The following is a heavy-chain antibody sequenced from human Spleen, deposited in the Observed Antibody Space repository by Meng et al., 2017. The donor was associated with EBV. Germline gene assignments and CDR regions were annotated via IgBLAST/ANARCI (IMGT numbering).Heavy chain of an antibody. V-gene: IGHV3-11*01. CDR2: ISRSGSTI. J-gene: IGHJ4*02. CDR1: GFTLSDYD. Sequence: VQRVESWGALVTPGGSLELSGAAFGFTLSDYDLTWISQATGKGLEWVSYISRSGSTIYYADSVKGRFPISRDNAKSSLYRQMNSLSAEDTAVYYCAREAETSGGKFDYWGQGTLVTVSS. D-gene: IGHD4-23*01. CDR3: AREAETSGGKFDY.